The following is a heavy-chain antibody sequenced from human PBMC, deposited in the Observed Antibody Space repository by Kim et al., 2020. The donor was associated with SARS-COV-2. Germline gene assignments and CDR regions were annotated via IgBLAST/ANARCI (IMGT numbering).Heavy chain of an antibody. D-gene: IGHD3-10*01. CDR1: GFTFSNAW. J-gene: IGHJ6*02. Sequence: GGSLRLSCAASGFTFSNAWMSWVRQAPGKGLEWVGRIKSKTDGGTTDYAAPVKGRFTISRDDSKNTLYLQMNSLKTEDTAVYYCTTDPVSLLWFGDPSVGPNYYYYGMDVWGQGTTVTVSS. CDR2: IKSKTDGGTT. CDR3: TTDPVSLLWFGDPSVGPNYYYYGMDV. V-gene: IGHV3-15*01.